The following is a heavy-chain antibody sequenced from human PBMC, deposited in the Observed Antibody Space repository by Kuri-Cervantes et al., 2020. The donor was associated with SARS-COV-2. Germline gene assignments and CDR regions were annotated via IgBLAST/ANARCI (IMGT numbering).Heavy chain of an antibody. D-gene: IGHD6-6*01. V-gene: IGHV3-30*02. CDR3: ARDVIAARPSRGAFDI. CDR1: GFTFSSYG. J-gene: IGHJ3*02. Sequence: GESLKISCAASGFTFSSYGMHWVRQAPGKGLEWVAFIRYDGSNKYYADSVKGRFTISRDNAKNSLYLQMNSLRAEDTAVYYCARDVIAARPSRGAFDIWGQGTMVTVSS. CDR2: IRYDGSNK.